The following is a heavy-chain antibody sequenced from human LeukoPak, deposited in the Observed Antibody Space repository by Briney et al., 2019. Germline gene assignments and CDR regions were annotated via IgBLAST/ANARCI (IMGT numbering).Heavy chain of an antibody. CDR2: ISGSGGST. CDR1: GFTFYSYA. V-gene: IGHV3-23*01. J-gene: IGHJ4*02. Sequence: PGGSLRLSCAASGFTFYSYAMTWVRQAPGKGLEWVSAISGSGGSTYYADSVKGRFTISRDNSKNTLYLQMNSLRAEDTAVYYCAKGYSSGWSPFDYWGQGTLVTVSS. CDR3: AKGYSSGWSPFDY. D-gene: IGHD6-19*01.